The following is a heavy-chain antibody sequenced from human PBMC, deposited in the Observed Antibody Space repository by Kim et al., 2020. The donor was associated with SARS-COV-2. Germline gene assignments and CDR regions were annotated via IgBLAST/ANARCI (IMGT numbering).Heavy chain of an antibody. V-gene: IGHV3-7*03. Sequence: GGSLRLSCAASGFTFSTYWMSWVRQTPGKGLEWVANIKADGSESFYMGSMKGRFTISRDNAKNSLYLQMDILRAEDTAVYYCARRMGGLAARTFDYWGQGSLVTVSS. CDR3: ARRMGGLAARTFDY. CDR1: GFTFSTYW. CDR2: IKADGSES. D-gene: IGHD6-6*01. J-gene: IGHJ4*02.